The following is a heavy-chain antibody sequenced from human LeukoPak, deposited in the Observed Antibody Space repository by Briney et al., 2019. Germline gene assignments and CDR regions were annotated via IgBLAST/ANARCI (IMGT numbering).Heavy chain of an antibody. CDR3: WASPMVRGVLNYYGMDV. CDR2: IRSKAYGGTT. Sequence: PGGSLRLSCTASGFTFRDYAMSWFRQAPGKGLEWVGFIRSKAYGGTTEYAASVKGRFTISRDDSKSIAYLQMNSLKTEDTAVYYCWASPMVRGVLNYYGMDVWGQGTTVTVSS. D-gene: IGHD3-10*01. J-gene: IGHJ6*02. V-gene: IGHV3-49*03. CDR1: GFTFRDYA.